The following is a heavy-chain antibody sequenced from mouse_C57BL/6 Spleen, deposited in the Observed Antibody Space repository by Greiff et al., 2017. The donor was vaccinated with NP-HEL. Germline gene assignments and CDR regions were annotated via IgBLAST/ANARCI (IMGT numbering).Heavy chain of an antibody. CDR2: IDPSDSYT. J-gene: IGHJ2*01. D-gene: IGHD1-1*01. CDR1: GYTFTSYW. CDR3: ARSITTVNYFDY. V-gene: IGHV1-59*01. Sequence: QVQLQQPGAELVRPGTSVKLSCKASGYTFTSYWMHWVKQRPGQGLEWIGVIDPSDSYTNYNQKFKGKATLTVDTSSSTAYMQLSSLTSEDSAVYYCARSITTVNYFDYWGEGTTLTVSS.